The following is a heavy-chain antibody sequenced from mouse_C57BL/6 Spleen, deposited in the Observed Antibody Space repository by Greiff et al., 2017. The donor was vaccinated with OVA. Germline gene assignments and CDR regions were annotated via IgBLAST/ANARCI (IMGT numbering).Heavy chain of an antibody. CDR3: ATTVVDKGFAY. J-gene: IGHJ3*01. D-gene: IGHD1-1*01. V-gene: IGHV1-22*01. CDR2: INPNNGGT. CDR1: GYTFTDYN. Sequence: VHVKQSGPELVKPGASVKMSCKASGYTFTDYNMHWVKQSHGKSLEWIGYINPNNGGTSYNQKFKGKATLTVNKSSSTAYMELRSLTSEDSAVYYCATTVVDKGFAYWGQGILVTVSA.